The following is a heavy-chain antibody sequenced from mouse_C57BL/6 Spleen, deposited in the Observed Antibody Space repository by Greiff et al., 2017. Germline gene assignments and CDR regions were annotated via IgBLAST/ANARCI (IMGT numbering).Heavy chain of an antibody. D-gene: IGHD2-5*01. J-gene: IGHJ3*01. V-gene: IGHV1-72*01. CDR1: GYTFTSYW. Sequence: QVQLKQPGAELVKPGASVKLSCKASGYTFTSYWMHWVKQRPGRGLEWIGRIDPNSGGTKYNEKFKSKATLTVDKPSSTAYMQLSSLTSEDSAVYYCAREGYSNTWFAYWGQGTLVTVSA. CDR2: IDPNSGGT. CDR3: AREGYSNTWFAY.